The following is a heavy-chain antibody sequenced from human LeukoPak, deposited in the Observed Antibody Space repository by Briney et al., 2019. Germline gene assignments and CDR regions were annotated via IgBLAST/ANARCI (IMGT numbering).Heavy chain of an antibody. V-gene: IGHV3-53*01. CDR3: ARESKRWLQFDY. CDR2: LYIDGNT. J-gene: IGHJ4*02. Sequence: GGSLRLSCAASGFIVSNNYMSWVRQAPGKGLEWVSVLYIDGNTYYADSVKGRFTISRDNSKNTLYLQMSSLRAEDTAVYYCARESKRWLQFDYWGQGTLVTVSS. D-gene: IGHD5-24*01. CDR1: GFIVSNNY.